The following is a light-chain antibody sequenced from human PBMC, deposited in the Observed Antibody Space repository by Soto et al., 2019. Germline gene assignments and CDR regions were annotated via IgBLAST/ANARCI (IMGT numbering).Light chain of an antibody. Sequence: DIQMTQSPSSLSASVGDRVTLTCRASQTINTYLNWYQQKPGKAPKLLIHATSTLNSGVPSRFSGSGTGTDFTLTISNLQPEDFATYYGQQSYSTPPSTFGQGTKMEIK. V-gene: IGKV1-39*01. CDR3: QQSYSTPPST. CDR1: QTINTY. J-gene: IGKJ2*01. CDR2: ATS.